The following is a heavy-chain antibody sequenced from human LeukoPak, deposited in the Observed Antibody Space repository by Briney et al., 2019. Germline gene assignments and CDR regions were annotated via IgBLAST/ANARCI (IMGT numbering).Heavy chain of an antibody. CDR3: ARIPIAAGMEDNWFDP. J-gene: IGHJ5*02. Sequence: GASVKVSCKVSGYTLTELSMHWVRQAPGKGLEWMGGFDPEGGETIYAQKFQGRVTMTEDTSTDTAYMELSSLRSDDTAVYYCARIPIAAGMEDNWFDPWGQGTLVTVSS. D-gene: IGHD6-13*01. V-gene: IGHV1-24*01. CDR2: FDPEGGET. CDR1: GYTLTELS.